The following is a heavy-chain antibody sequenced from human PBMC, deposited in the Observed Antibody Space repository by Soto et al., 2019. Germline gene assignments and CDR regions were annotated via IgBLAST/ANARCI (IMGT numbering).Heavy chain of an antibody. CDR1: GFTFGDYA. V-gene: IGHV3-49*04. J-gene: IGHJ4*02. CDR3: TRAHCGGDCSPFPSFDY. CDR2: IRSRVFGGTA. D-gene: IGHD2-21*02. Sequence: GGSLRLSCIASGFTFGDYAMSWVRLAPGKGLEWIGFIRSRVFGGTAEHAASMKGRFTISRDDSKSIVYLEVNNLKTEDTAVYYCTRAHCGGDCSPFPSFDYWGQGTLVTVSS.